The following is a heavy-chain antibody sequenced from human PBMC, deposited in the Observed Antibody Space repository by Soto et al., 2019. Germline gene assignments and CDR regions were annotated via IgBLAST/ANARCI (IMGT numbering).Heavy chain of an antibody. CDR2: IVVGSGNT. Sequence: SVKVSCTASGFTFASSAMQWVRHARGQRLEWIGWIVVGSGNTNYAQKFQERVTITRDMSTSTAYMELSSLRSEDTAVYYCAASPDPLRFLEWLPDAFDIWGQGTMVTVSS. CDR1: GFTFASSA. J-gene: IGHJ3*02. V-gene: IGHV1-58*02. D-gene: IGHD3-3*01. CDR3: AASPDPLRFLEWLPDAFDI.